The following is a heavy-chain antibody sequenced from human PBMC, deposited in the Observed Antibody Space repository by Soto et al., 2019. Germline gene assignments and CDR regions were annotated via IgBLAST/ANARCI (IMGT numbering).Heavy chain of an antibody. CDR2: ISAYNGNT. Sequence: VASVNVSYKPSGYTFTSYGISWVRQAPRQGLEWMGWISAYNGNTNYAQKLQGRVTMTTDTSTSTAYMELRSLRCDDTAVYYCARDREGIAARQHYYYGMDVWGQGTTVTVSS. CDR3: ARDREGIAARQHYYYGMDV. D-gene: IGHD6-6*01. CDR1: GYTFTSYG. V-gene: IGHV1-18*01. J-gene: IGHJ6*02.